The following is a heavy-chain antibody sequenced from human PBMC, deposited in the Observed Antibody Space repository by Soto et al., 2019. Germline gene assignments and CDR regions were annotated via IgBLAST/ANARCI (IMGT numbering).Heavy chain of an antibody. CDR3: ARGPPPYSSSWNWFDP. D-gene: IGHD6-13*01. CDR1: GYTFTSYA. Sequence: ASVKVSCKASGYTFTSYAMHWVRQAPGQRLEWMGWISAGNGNTKYSQKFQGRVTITRDTSASTAYMELSSLRSEDTAVYYCARGPPPYSSSWNWFDPWGQGTLVTVSS. J-gene: IGHJ5*02. V-gene: IGHV1-3*01. CDR2: ISAGNGNT.